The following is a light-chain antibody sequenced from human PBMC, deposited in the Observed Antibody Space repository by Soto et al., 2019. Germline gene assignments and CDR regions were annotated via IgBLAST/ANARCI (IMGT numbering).Light chain of an antibody. CDR1: SSDIGGYDN. CDR3: CSYAGTPPWV. CDR2: GVT. J-gene: IGLJ3*02. V-gene: IGLV2-11*01. Sequence: QSALTQPRSVSGSPGQSVTISCTGTSSDIGGYDNVSWYQQHPGKAPKLMIYGVTKRPSGVPDRFSGSKSGNTASLTISGLQPEYEADYYCCSYAGTPPWVFGGGTKLTVL.